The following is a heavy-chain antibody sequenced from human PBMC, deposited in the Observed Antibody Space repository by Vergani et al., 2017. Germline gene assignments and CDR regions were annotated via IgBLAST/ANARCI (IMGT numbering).Heavy chain of an antibody. V-gene: IGHV4-31*11. Sequence: QVQLQESGPGLVKPSQTLSLTCAVSGGSISSGGYYWSWIRQHPGKGLEWIGEINHSGSTNYNPSLKSRVTMSVDTSKNQFSLKLSSVTAADTAVYYCARAGIAVAFDPWGQGTLVTVSS. CDR3: ARAGIAVAFDP. CDR1: GGSISSGGYY. CDR2: INHSGST. J-gene: IGHJ5*02. D-gene: IGHD6-19*01.